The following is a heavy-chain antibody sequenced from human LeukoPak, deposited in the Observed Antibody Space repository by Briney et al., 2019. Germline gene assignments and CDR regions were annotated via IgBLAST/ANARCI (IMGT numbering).Heavy chain of an antibody. CDR3: AKEYCSGGRCYSLFDS. D-gene: IGHD2-15*01. J-gene: IGHJ4*02. Sequence: ASPETPPYPSTDPSSHWVRPAPGPGLEWMGWITPDSGGTNYDQKFQGRVTMTRATSISSASMELSRLRSCDTAVYHCAKEYCSGGRCYSLFDSCGQGTLVTVSS. V-gene: IGHV1-2*02. CDR1: PYPSTDPS. CDR2: ITPDSGGT.